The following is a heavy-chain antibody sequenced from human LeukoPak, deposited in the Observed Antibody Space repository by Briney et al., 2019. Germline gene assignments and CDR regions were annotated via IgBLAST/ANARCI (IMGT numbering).Heavy chain of an antibody. CDR2: MRSKANNYAT. Sequence: QPGGSLRLSCAASGLIFSGSAMHWVRQAPGKGLEWVGRMRSKANNYATGYATSVIGRFTISRDDSKNTRYLEMNSLKIEDTAVYFCTSQAGYSSSWETWGQGTLVTVSS. J-gene: IGHJ5*02. V-gene: IGHV3-73*01. D-gene: IGHD6-13*01. CDR3: TSQAGYSSSWET. CDR1: GLIFSGSA.